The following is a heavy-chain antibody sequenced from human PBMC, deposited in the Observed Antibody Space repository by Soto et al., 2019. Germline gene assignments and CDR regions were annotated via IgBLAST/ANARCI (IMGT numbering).Heavy chain of an antibody. J-gene: IGHJ4*02. Sequence: QVQLQESGPGLVKPSETLSLTCTGSGASISNYYWSWIRQPAGKGLEWIGRIYASGNTNYNPSLKSRVTMSVDTSKNQFSLNLNSVTAADTAVDYCARESRSAAGTVEYWGQGTLVTVSS. CDR1: GASISNYY. CDR3: ARESRSAAGTVEY. V-gene: IGHV4-4*07. CDR2: IYASGNT. D-gene: IGHD6-13*01.